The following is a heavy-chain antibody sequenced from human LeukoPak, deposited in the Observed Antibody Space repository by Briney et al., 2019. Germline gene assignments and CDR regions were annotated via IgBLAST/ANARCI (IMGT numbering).Heavy chain of an antibody. J-gene: IGHJ3*02. Sequence: QPGGSLRLSCAASGFTFSSYAMSRVRQAPRKGLEWVSAISVSGGRTYYTDSVKGRFTISRDNSENTLYLQMNSLRAEDTAVYYCAKDSAAGYYYVGTHAFDIWGQGTVVTVSS. CDR3: AKDSAAGYYYVGTHAFDI. V-gene: IGHV3-23*01. CDR1: GFTFSSYA. D-gene: IGHD3-22*01. CDR2: ISVSGGRT.